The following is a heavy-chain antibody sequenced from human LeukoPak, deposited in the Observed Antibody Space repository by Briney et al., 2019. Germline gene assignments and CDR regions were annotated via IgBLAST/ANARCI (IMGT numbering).Heavy chain of an antibody. Sequence: IPGGSLRLSCAASGFTFSSYEMNWVRQAPGKGLEWVSSISSSSSYIYYADSVKGRFTISRDNAKNSLYLQMNSLRAEDTAVYYCARVPWEDGLNDYWGQGTLVTVSS. V-gene: IGHV3-21*01. CDR2: ISSSSSYI. J-gene: IGHJ4*02. D-gene: IGHD1-26*01. CDR3: ARVPWEDGLNDY. CDR1: GFTFSSYE.